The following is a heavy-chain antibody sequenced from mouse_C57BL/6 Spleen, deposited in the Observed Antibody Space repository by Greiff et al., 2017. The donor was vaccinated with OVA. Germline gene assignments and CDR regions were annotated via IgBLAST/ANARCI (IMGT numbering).Heavy chain of an antibody. CDR2: IDPSDSYT. Sequence: VQLQQPGAELVMPGASVKLSCKASGYTFTSYWMHWVKQRPGQGLEWIGEIDPSDSYTNYNQKFKGKSTLTVDKSSSTAYMQLSSLTSEDSAVYYCARWGWLLFDYWGQGTTLTVSS. D-gene: IGHD2-3*01. V-gene: IGHV1-69*01. CDR1: GYTFTSYW. J-gene: IGHJ2*01. CDR3: ARWGWLLFDY.